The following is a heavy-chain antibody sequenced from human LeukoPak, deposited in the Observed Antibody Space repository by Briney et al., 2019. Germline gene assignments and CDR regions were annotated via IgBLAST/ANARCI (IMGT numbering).Heavy chain of an antibody. J-gene: IGHJ4*02. CDR3: STARVGY. CDR2: IKNKVDGGAA. Sequence: PGGSLRLSCAASGFTFTDAWMSWVRQAPGKGLEWVGRIKNKVDGGAADYAAPVKGRFTISRDDSKNTVYLQMNSLKIEDTAVYYCSTARVGYWGQGTLVTVSS. CDR1: GFTFTDAW. V-gene: IGHV3-15*01. D-gene: IGHD3-10*01.